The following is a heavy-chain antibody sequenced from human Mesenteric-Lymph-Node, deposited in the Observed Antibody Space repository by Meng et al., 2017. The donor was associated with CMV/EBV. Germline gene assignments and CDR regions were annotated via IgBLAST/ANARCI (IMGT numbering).Heavy chain of an antibody. J-gene: IGHJ3*02. CDR1: AYIFTDYI. V-gene: IGHV1-2*02. D-gene: IGHD6-13*01. CDR2: MNPQSGGT. Sequence: ASVKVSCKASAYIFTDYIIHWVRQTPGQGLEWMGWMNPQSGGTDYPHKFRGRVTMTRDTSISTAYMELTRLTSDDTATFYCAGKSASAGTGAFDIWGQGTMVTVSS. CDR3: AGKSASAGTGAFDI.